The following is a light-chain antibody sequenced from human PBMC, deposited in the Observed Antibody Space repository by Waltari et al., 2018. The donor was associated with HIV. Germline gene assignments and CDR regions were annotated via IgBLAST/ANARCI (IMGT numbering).Light chain of an antibody. CDR1: SSDVGSYNL. V-gene: IGLV2-23*02. CDR3: CSYAGSSTLL. CDR2: EVS. Sequence: SVSGSPGQSITISCTGTSSDVGSYNLVSWYQHHPGKAPKLMICEVSKRPSGVSNRFSGSKSGNTASLTISGLQAEDEADYYCCSYAGSSTLLFGGGTKLTVL. J-gene: IGLJ2*01.